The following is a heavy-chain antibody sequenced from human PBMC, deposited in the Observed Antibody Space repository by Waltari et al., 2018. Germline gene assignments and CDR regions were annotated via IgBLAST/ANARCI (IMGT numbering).Heavy chain of an antibody. V-gene: IGHV1-69*13. CDR1: GGTFSSYA. D-gene: IGHD5-12*01. J-gene: IGHJ5*02. Sequence: QVQLVQSGAEVKKPGSSVKVSCKASGGTFSSYAISLVRQSPGQGLEWMGGIIPIFGTANYAQKFQGRVTITADESTSTAYMELSSLRSEDTAVYYCASLLGAFAATKLDTWGQGTLVTVSS. CDR3: ASLLGAFAATKLDT. CDR2: IIPIFGTA.